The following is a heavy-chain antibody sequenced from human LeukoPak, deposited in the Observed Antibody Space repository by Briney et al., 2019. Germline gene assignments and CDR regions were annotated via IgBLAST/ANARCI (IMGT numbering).Heavy chain of an antibody. Sequence: ASVKVSCKASGYTFTSFYMHWVRQAPGQGLEWMGIINPRGGSATSAQKFQGRVTLTRDTSTSTVYMELSSLRSEDTAVYYCARDPTVTDAFDIWGQGTMVTVSS. CDR1: GYTFTSFY. CDR3: ARDPTVTDAFDI. CDR2: INPRGGSA. V-gene: IGHV1-46*01. D-gene: IGHD4-17*01. J-gene: IGHJ3*02.